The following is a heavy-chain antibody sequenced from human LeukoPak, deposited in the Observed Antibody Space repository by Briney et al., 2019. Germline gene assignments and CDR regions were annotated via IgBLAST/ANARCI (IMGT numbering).Heavy chain of an antibody. CDR1: GFTFSDYY. J-gene: IGHJ3*02. CDR3: AGTRYPNAFHI. V-gene: IGHV3-11*01. CDR2: ISTSGNTI. D-gene: IGHD3-9*01. Sequence: GGSLRLSCAASGFTFSDYYMSWIRQAPGKGLEWVSYISTSGNTIYYAVSVKGRFTISRDNAKNSLYLQMNSLRAEDTAVYYCAGTRYPNAFHIWGQGTMVTVSS.